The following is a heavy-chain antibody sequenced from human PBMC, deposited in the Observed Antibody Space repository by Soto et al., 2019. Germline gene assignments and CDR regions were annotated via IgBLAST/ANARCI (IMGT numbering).Heavy chain of an antibody. Sequence: PSETLSLTCTVSGGFISSSSYYWGWIRQPPGKGLEWIGSIYYSGSTYYNPSLKSRVTISVDTSKNQFSLKLSSVTAADTAVYYCARQKYCSGGSCYSGHFDYWGQGTLVTVSS. D-gene: IGHD2-15*01. CDR1: GGFISSSSYY. V-gene: IGHV4-39*01. CDR3: ARQKYCSGGSCYSGHFDY. CDR2: IYYSGST. J-gene: IGHJ4*02.